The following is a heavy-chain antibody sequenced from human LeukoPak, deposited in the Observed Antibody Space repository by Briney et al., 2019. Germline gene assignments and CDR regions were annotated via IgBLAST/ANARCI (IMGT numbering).Heavy chain of an antibody. J-gene: IGHJ5*02. Sequence: ASVKVSCKAPGYPFTDFPISWVRLAPGQGFEWMGWIITFNGDTNYAQKFHGRVTMTRNTSPNTVDMELKNLTSDDTAVYYCARADRLDGGPYLIGPWGQGTLVTVSS. CDR2: IITFNGDT. CDR1: GYPFTDFP. V-gene: IGHV1-18*01. D-gene: IGHD2-21*01. CDR3: ARADRLDGGPYLIGP.